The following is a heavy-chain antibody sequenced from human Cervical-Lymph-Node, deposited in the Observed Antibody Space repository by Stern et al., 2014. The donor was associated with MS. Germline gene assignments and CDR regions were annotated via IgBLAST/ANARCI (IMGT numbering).Heavy chain of an antibody. Sequence: VQLVESGAEVKKPGASVKVSCKASGYSFTSYYLHWVRQAPGQGLEWMGMINPGGGNTIYARRLQGRVTMTRDTSTTTVYMELSSLRSADTAVYYCARGGYFDSSGYFLAEYLQHWGQGTLVTVSS. CDR3: ARGGYFDSSGYFLAEYLQH. CDR1: GYSFTSYY. V-gene: IGHV1-46*04. D-gene: IGHD3-22*01. CDR2: INPGGGNT. J-gene: IGHJ1*01.